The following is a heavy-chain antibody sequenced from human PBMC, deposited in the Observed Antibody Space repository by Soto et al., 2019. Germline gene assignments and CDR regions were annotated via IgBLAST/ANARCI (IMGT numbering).Heavy chain of an antibody. CDR3: AADRYCSGGRCYPSPGSFDY. CDR1: DFTFNNAW. D-gene: IGHD2-15*01. J-gene: IGHJ4*02. CDR2: IKSKTDRGTT. V-gene: IGHV3-15*07. Sequence: AGSLKLCCAASDFTFNNAWMNWVRQAPGKGLEWVGRIKSKTDRGTTDYAAPVKGRFTISRDDSKNTLYLQMNSLNNEDTAVYYCAADRYCSGGRCYPSPGSFDYWGQGTLVTVSS.